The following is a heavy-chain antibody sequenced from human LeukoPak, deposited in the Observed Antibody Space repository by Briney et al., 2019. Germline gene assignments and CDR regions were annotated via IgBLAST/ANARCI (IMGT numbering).Heavy chain of an antibody. J-gene: IGHJ4*02. CDR3: ARSAAGTYY. CDR2: ISSSSSYK. Sequence: GKSLRLSCVASGFTFSSYSMNWVRQAPGKGLEWASSISSSSSYKYYTDSVKGRFTISRDNAKNSLYLQMNSLRAEDTAVYYCARSAAGTYYWGQGTLVTVSS. CDR1: GFTFSSYS. V-gene: IGHV3-21*01. D-gene: IGHD1-1*01.